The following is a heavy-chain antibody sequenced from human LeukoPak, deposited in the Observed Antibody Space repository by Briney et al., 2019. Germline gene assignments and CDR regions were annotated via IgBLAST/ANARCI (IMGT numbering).Heavy chain of an antibody. CDR1: GFTFSSYS. CDR3: AKDKSPPELLWFGEPIDY. Sequence: GGSLRLSCAASGFTFSSYSMNWVRQAPGKGLEWVSSISSSSSYIYYADSVKGRFTISRDNAKNSLYLQMNSLRAEDTAVYYCAKDKSPPELLWFGEPIDYWGQGTLVTVSS. CDR2: ISSSSSYI. D-gene: IGHD3-10*01. V-gene: IGHV3-21*04. J-gene: IGHJ4*02.